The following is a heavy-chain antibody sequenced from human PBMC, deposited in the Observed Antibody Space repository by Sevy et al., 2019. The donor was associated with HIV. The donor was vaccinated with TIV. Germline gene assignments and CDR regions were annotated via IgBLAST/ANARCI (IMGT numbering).Heavy chain of an antibody. V-gene: IGHV1-69*13. CDR3: AREGLYGSGSYYNEPSYGMDV. J-gene: IGHJ6*02. Sequence: ASVKVSCKASGGTFSSYAISWVRQAPGQGLEWMGGIIPIFGTANYAQKFQGRVTITADESTSTAYMELSSLRSEDTAAYYCAREGLYGSGSYYNEPSYGMDVWGQGTTVTVSS. D-gene: IGHD3-10*01. CDR1: GGTFSSYA. CDR2: IIPIFGTA.